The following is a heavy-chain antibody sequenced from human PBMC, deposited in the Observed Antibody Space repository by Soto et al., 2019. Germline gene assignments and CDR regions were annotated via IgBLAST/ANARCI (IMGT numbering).Heavy chain of an antibody. Sequence: EVQLLESGGGLVQPGGSLRLSCAASGFTFSSYAMSWVRQAPGKGLEWVSAISGSGGSTYYADSVKGRFTISRDNSKNTLYLHMNSLRAEDTAVYYCAKEGGYCSSTSCYGRVYYWGQGTLVNVSS. CDR2: ISGSGGST. D-gene: IGHD2-2*03. CDR1: GFTFSSYA. V-gene: IGHV3-23*01. CDR3: AKEGGYCSSTSCYGRVYY. J-gene: IGHJ4*02.